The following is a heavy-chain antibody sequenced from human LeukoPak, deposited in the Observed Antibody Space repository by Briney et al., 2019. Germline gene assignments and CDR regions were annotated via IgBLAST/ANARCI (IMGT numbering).Heavy chain of an antibody. V-gene: IGHV4-4*07. CDR1: GYSITRGYF. J-gene: IGHJ6*03. CDR2: IYTSGST. CDR3: ARATYYGSGSFYYYYMDV. Sequence: SETLSLACTVSGYSITRGYFWGWIRQPAGKGLEWIGRIYTSGSTNYNPSLKSRVTMSVDTSKNQFSLKLSSVTAADTAVYYCARATYYGSGSFYYYYMDVWGKGTTVTISS. D-gene: IGHD3-10*01.